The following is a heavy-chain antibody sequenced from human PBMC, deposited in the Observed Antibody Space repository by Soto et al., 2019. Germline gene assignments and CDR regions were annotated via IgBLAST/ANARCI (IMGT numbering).Heavy chain of an antibody. J-gene: IGHJ6*03. CDR2: TYYRSRWYN. Sequence: SQTLSLTCAISGDSVSSNSAAWNWIRQSPSRGLEWLGRTYYRSRWYNDYAVSVKRRITVNPDTSKNQFSLHLNSVTPEDTAVDYCAGTTSLQWYYMDVWDKGTTVTVSS. CDR1: GDSVSSNSAA. D-gene: IGHD1-7*01. CDR3: AGTTSLQWYYMDV. V-gene: IGHV6-1*01.